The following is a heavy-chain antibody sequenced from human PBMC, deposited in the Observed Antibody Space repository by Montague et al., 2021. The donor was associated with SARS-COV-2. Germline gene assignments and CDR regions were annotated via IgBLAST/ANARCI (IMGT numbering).Heavy chain of an antibody. V-gene: IGHV3-30-3*01. Sequence: SLRLSCAASGFTFSSYSMHWVRQAPGKGLEWVAIISYDGSNKYYADSVKGRFTISRDNSKNTLYLQMNSLRAEDTAVYYCARGTIATDAFDIWGKGTMVTVSS. CDR2: ISYDGSNK. D-gene: IGHD4/OR15-4a*01. CDR3: ARGTIATDAFDI. J-gene: IGHJ3*02. CDR1: GFTFSSYS.